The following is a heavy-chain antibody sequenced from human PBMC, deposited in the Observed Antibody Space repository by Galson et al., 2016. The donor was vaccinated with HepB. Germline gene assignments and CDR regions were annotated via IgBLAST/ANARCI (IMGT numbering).Heavy chain of an antibody. CDR2: TRNSRNSFST. CDR3: VRWVSGAADY. D-gene: IGHD5/OR15-5a*01. V-gene: IGHV3-72*01. Sequence: SLRLSCAASGYTSSDHYMDWVRQATGKGLEWVGRTRNSRNSFSTEYAASVRGRFPISRDDSKNSVYLQMNSLKTEDTAVYYCVRWVSGAADYWGQGALVTVSS. J-gene: IGHJ4*02. CDR1: GYTSSDHY.